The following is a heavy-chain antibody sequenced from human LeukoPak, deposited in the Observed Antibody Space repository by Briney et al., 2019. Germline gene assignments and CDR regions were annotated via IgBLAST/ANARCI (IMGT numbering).Heavy chain of an antibody. CDR1: GFIFNGYF. V-gene: IGHV1-2*02. J-gene: IGHJ6*03. D-gene: IGHD4-23*01. CDR3: ARGPNADRGKSYYYYMDV. CDR2: VNPISGGT. Sequence: ASVKVSCKASGFIFNGYFVNWVRQAPGQGPEWMGWVNPISGGTNFAQKFQGRVTMTGDTSISTAYMELSRLRSDDTAVYYCARGPNADRGKSYYYYMDVWGEGTTVTVSS.